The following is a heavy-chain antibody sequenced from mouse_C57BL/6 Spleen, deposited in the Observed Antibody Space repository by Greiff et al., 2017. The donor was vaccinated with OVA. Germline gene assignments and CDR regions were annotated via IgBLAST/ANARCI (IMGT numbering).Heavy chain of an antibody. CDR2: IDPETGGT. V-gene: IGHV1-15*01. CDR1: GYTFTDYE. Sequence: VKLVESGAELVRPGASVTLSCKASGYTFTDYEMHWVKQTPVHGLEWIGAIDPETGGTAYNQKFKGKAILTADKSSSTAYMELRSLTSEDSAVYYCTRSGSSPLFAYWGQGTLVTVSA. CDR3: TRSGSSPLFAY. J-gene: IGHJ3*01. D-gene: IGHD1-1*01.